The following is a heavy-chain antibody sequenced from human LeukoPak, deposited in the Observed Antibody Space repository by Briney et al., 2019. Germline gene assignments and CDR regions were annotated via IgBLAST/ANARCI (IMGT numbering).Heavy chain of an antibody. Sequence: GGSLRLSCAASGFTFSNYGMHWVRQAPGKGLEWVAFIRYDGSNKYYADSVKGRFTISRDNSKNTLYLQMNSLRAEDTAVYYCAKDQGEEYYDFWSGPFQHWGQGTLVTVSS. D-gene: IGHD3-3*01. CDR2: IRYDGSNK. CDR1: GFTFSNYG. CDR3: AKDQGEEYYDFWSGPFQH. V-gene: IGHV3-30*02. J-gene: IGHJ1*01.